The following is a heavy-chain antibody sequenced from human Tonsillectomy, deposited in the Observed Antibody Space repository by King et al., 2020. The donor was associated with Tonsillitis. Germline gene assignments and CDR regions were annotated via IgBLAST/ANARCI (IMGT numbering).Heavy chain of an antibody. D-gene: IGHD2-2*01. CDR1: GYTFTTYD. V-gene: IGHV1-18*01. CDR2: ITPYNGNT. Sequence: QLVQSGAELRKPGASVKVSCKASGYTFTTYDINWVRQAPGQGLEWMGSITPYNGNTNYAQKFQGRVTMATDTSTSTAYMELRNLRTDDTAVYYWASDGTPIPAPSWFAPWGQGTLVTVSS. CDR3: ASDGTPIPAPSWFAP. J-gene: IGHJ5*02.